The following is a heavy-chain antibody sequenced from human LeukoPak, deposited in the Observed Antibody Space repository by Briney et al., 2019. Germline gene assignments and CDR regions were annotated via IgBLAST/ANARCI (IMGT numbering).Heavy chain of an antibody. Sequence: SETLSLTCTVSGGSIRSYYWSWIRQPPGKGLEWIGYIYYSGSTNYNPSLKSRVTISVDTSKNQFSLKLSSVTAADTAVYYCARGSPLLGAFDIWGQGTMVTVSS. CDR2: IYYSGST. J-gene: IGHJ3*02. CDR1: GGSIRSYY. CDR3: ARGSPLLGAFDI. V-gene: IGHV4-59*01. D-gene: IGHD2-15*01.